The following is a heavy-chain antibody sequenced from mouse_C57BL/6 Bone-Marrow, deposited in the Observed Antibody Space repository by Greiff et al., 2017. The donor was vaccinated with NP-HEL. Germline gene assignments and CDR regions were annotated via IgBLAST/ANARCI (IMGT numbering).Heavy chain of an antibody. V-gene: IGHV1-80*01. CDR1: GYEFSNYW. Sequence: QVQLQQSGAELVKPGASVKISCKASGYEFSNYWMNWVKQRPGKGLEWIGQIYPGDGDTNYNGNFKDKATLTADKSSSTAYIQLSRLTSEDSAVYFCASGAYWGQGTLVTVSA. CDR3: ASGAY. J-gene: IGHJ3*01. CDR2: IYPGDGDT.